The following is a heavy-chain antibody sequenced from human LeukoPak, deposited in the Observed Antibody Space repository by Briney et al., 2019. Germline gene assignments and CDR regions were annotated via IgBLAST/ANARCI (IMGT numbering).Heavy chain of an antibody. Sequence: PSETLSLTCSVSGGSIYGSGWHWSWLRQAPGKGLEWIGYIYHSGGTYISPPLTSRVSISVDRFNNQFFLYLNFATDADTAVHYCARGPIGGVVLGTALGYFDPWGQGTLVTVSS. V-gene: IGHV4-30-2*01. CDR3: ARGPIGGVVLGTALGYFDP. D-gene: IGHD3-16*01. CDR2: IYHSGGT. J-gene: IGHJ5*02. CDR1: GGSIYGSGWH.